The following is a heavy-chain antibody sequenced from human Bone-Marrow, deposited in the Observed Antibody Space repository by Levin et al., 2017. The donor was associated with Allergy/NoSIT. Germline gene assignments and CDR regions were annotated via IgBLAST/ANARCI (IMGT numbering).Heavy chain of an antibody. CDR2: INPKSGGT. J-gene: IGHJ4*02. D-gene: IGHD3-10*01. CDR1: GSTFTDYF. CDR3: ARAMPGSGTPPNFDS. V-gene: IGHV1-2*02. Sequence: GGSLRLSCKSSGSTFTDYFLHWVRQAPGQGLEWMGWINPKSGGTNYAHKFRGRVTLTRDTSMTTVYMDRSRLRSDDTALFYCARAMPGSGTPPNFDSWGQGTLVAVSS.